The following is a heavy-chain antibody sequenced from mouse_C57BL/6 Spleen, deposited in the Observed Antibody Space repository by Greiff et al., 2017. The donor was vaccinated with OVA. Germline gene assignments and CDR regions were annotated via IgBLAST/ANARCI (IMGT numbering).Heavy chain of an antibody. J-gene: IGHJ2*01. CDR1: GYTFTDYY. D-gene: IGHD2-4*01. V-gene: IGHV1-26*01. Sequence: VQLQQSGPELVKPGASVKISCKASGYTFTDYYMNWVKQSHGKSLEWIGDINPNNGGTSYNQKFKGKATLTVDKSSSTAYMELRSLTSEDSAVYYCARDYDYHFDYWGQGTTLTVSS. CDR3: ARDYDYHFDY. CDR2: INPNNGGT.